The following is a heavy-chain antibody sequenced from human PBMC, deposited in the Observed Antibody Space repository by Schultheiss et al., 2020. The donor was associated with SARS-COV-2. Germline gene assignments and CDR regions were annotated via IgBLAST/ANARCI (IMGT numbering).Heavy chain of an antibody. CDR2: IYYSGST. J-gene: IGHJ4*02. CDR3: ARRVVVNPHYYFDY. D-gene: IGHD3-22*01. V-gene: IGHV4-59*01. Sequence: SETLSLTCTVSGGSISSYYWSWIRQPPGKGLEWIGYIYYSGSTNHNPSLKSRVTISVDTSKNQFSLKLSSVTAADTAVYYCARRVVVNPHYYFDYWGQGTLVTVSS. CDR1: GGSISSYY.